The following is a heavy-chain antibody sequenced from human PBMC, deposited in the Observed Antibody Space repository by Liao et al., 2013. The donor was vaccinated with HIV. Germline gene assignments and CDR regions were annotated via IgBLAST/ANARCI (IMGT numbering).Heavy chain of an antibody. J-gene: IGHJ5*02. CDR2: VYPTGNT. Sequence: QVQLQESGPGLMRPSETLFLTCSLSGDSIDSYYWSWLRQSAGKGLEWIGRVYPTGNTNYNPSLASRLTLSVDSSKNQFSLRLTSVTAADTAVYICARDRVHYFDLWGRGNPTSPSPQ. V-gene: IGHV4-4*07. CDR1: GDSIDSYY. CDR3: ARDRVHYFDL. D-gene: IGHD1-1*01.